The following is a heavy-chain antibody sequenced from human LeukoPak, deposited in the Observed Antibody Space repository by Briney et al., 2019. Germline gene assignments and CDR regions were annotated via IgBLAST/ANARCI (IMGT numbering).Heavy chain of an antibody. V-gene: IGHV1-69*04. Sequence: SVKVSCKFSGGAFSNYAIGWVRQAPGQGLEWMGRIIPILDIPNYAQKFQGSVTITADRSTSTAYMEMSSLRSEDTAVYYCVRDRGYCESTTCYESLDVWGQGTTVTVSS. CDR2: IIPILDIP. J-gene: IGHJ6*02. D-gene: IGHD2-2*01. CDR3: VRDRGYCESTTCYESLDV. CDR1: GGAFSNYA.